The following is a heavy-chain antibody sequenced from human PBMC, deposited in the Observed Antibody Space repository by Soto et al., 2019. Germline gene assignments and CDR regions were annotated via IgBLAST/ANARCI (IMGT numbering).Heavy chain of an antibody. J-gene: IGHJ5*02. D-gene: IGHD2-2*01. CDR1: GGTFSSYA. V-gene: IGHV1-69*06. Sequence: SVKVSCKASGGTFSSYAISWVRQAPGQGLEWMGGIIPTFGTANYAQKFQGRVTITADKSTSTAYMELSSLRSEDTAVYYCARAQTAQYCSSTSCHPGGWFDPWGQGTLVTVSS. CDR3: ARAQTAQYCSSTSCHPGGWFDP. CDR2: IIPTFGTA.